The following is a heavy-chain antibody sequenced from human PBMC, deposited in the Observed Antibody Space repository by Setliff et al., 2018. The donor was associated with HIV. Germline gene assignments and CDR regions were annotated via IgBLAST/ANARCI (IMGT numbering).Heavy chain of an antibody. CDR1: GGSFSGYY. V-gene: IGHV4-34*01. J-gene: IGHJ6*03. D-gene: IGHD3-3*01. CDR2: INHDRTT. CDR3: ARGSRQLTIFGVIFKTNYYFMDV. Sequence: SETLSLTCAVYGGSFSGYYWSWIRQPPGRGLEWIGEINHDRTTNYNPSLKSRVTISVDTSKNQFSLTLNSVTAADTAVYYCARGSRQLTIFGVIFKTNYYFMDVWGKGTAVTVSS.